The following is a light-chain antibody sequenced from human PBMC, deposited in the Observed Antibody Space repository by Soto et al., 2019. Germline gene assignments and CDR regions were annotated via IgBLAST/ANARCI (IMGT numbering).Light chain of an antibody. CDR2: GAS. CDR1: QSVSSN. V-gene: IGKV3-20*01. CDR3: QQYGSSPRT. Sequence: EIVMTQSPATLSVSPWERATLSCRASQSVSSNLAWSQQKPGQAPRLLIYGASSRATGIPDRFSGSGSGTDFTLTISRLEPEDFAVYYCQQYGSSPRTFGQGTKVDIK. J-gene: IGKJ1*01.